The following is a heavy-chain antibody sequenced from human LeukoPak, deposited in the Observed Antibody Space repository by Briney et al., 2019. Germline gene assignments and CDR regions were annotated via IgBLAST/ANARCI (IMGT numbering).Heavy chain of an antibody. Sequence: GGSLRLSCAASGFTFSSYSMNWVRQAPGKGLEWVSSISSSSSYIYYADSVEGRFTISRDNAKNSLYLQMNSLRAEDTAVYYCAKYDPGESGFDYWGQGTLVTVSS. D-gene: IGHD3-16*01. CDR3: AKYDPGESGFDY. CDR1: GFTFSSYS. CDR2: ISSSSSYI. J-gene: IGHJ4*02. V-gene: IGHV3-21*01.